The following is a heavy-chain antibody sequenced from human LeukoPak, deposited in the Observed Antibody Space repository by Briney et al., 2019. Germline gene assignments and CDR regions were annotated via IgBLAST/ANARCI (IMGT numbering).Heavy chain of an antibody. CDR2: IGPTGSDR. CDR3: ATETNGRHYDY. J-gene: IGHJ4*02. CDR1: GLTFSTSG. Sequence: PGGSLRLSCTDSGLTFSTSGFNWVRQAPGKGLEWVASIGPTGSDRYHADSIKGRFTISRDNANNILYLQMNSLRAGDTAVYYCATETNGRHYDYWGQGTLLTVSS. V-gene: IGHV3-21*06. D-gene: IGHD1-14*01.